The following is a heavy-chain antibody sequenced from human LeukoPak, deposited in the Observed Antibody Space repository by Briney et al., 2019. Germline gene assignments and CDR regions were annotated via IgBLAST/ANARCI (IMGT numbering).Heavy chain of an antibody. D-gene: IGHD3-22*01. CDR1: GYTFTSYG. CDR3: ARRYYYDNSGYYYVDY. Sequence: GASAKVSCKASGYTFTSYGISWVRQAPGQGLEWMGWISAYNGNTNYAQKLQGRVTMTTDTSTSTAYMELRSLRSDDTAVYYCARRYYYDNSGYYYVDYWGQGTLVTVSS. J-gene: IGHJ4*02. V-gene: IGHV1-18*01. CDR2: ISAYNGNT.